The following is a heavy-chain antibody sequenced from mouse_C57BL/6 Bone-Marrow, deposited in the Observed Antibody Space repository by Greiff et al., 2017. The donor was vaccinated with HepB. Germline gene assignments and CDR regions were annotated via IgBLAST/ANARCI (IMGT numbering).Heavy chain of an antibody. CDR2: IYPGDGDT. D-gene: IGHD2-5*01. Sequence: VQRVESGPELVKPGASVKISCKASGYAFSSSWMNWVKQRPGKGLEWIGRIYPGDGDTNYNGKFKGKATLTADKSSSTAYMQLSSLTSEDSAVYFCARSYYSNGFDYWGQGTTLTVSS. CDR1: GYAFSSSW. CDR3: ARSYYSNGFDY. J-gene: IGHJ2*01. V-gene: IGHV1-82*01.